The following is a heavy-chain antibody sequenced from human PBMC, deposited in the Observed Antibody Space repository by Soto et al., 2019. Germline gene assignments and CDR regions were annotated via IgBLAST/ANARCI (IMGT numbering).Heavy chain of an antibody. CDR2: TRNKANSYTT. D-gene: IGHD5-18*01. Sequence: EVQLVESGGGLVQPGGSLRLSCAASGFTFSDHYMDWVRQAPGKGLEWVGRTRNKANSYTTEYAASVKGRFTISRDDSKNSLYLQMNSLKTEDTAVYYCARFKVRQLWEYYYYYGMDVWGQGTTVTVSS. J-gene: IGHJ6*02. CDR1: GFTFSDHY. CDR3: ARFKVRQLWEYYYYYGMDV. V-gene: IGHV3-72*01.